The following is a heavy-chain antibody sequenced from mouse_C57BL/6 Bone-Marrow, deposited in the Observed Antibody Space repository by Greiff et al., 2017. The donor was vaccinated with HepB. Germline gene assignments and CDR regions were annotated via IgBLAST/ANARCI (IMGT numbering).Heavy chain of an antibody. Sequence: VQLKESGAELVKPGASVKLSCTASGFNIKDYYMHWVKQRTEQGLEWIGRIDPEDGETKYAPKFQSKATITADTSSNTASLQLSSLTSEDTAVYYCAPQLVHYFDYWGQGTTLTVSS. CDR3: APQLVHYFDY. V-gene: IGHV14-2*01. J-gene: IGHJ2*01. D-gene: IGHD4-1*02. CDR2: IDPEDGET. CDR1: GFNIKDYY.